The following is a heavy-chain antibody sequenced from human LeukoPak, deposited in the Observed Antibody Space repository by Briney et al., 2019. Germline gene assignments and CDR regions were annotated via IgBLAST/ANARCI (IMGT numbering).Heavy chain of an antibody. CDR3: AKDLLYCSSTSCYFGFDY. CDR1: GFTFSSYA. CDR2: ISGSGGST. D-gene: IGHD2-2*01. Sequence: GGSLRLSCAASGFTFSSYAMSWVRQAPGKGLEWVSAISGSGGSTYYADSVEGRFTISRDNSKNTLYLQMNSLRAEDTAVYYCAKDLLYCSSTSCYFGFDYWGQGTLVTVSS. J-gene: IGHJ4*02. V-gene: IGHV3-23*01.